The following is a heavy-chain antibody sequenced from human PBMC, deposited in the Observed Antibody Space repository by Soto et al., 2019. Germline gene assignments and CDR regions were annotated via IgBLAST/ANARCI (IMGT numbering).Heavy chain of an antibody. CDR1: GFNSSSYT. CDR3: ARFHSSWAGDY. Sequence: GVSRRLACAASGFNSSSYTLKSFRPAQGKGLEWVSSISSSSSYIYYADSVKGRFTISRDNAKNSLYLQMNSLRAEDTAVYYCARFHSSWAGDY. V-gene: IGHV3-21*01. D-gene: IGHD3-16*01. J-gene: IGHJ4*01. CDR2: ISSSSSYI.